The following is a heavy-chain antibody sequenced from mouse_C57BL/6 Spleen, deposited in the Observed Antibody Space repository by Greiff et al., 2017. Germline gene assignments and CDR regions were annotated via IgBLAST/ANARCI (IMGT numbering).Heavy chain of an antibody. CDR1: GYTFTSYW. D-gene: IGHD2-4*01. CDR2: INPSSGYT. CDR3: ARWDYDYFDY. Sequence: QVQLQQSGAELAKPGASVKLSCKASGYTFTSYWMHWVKQRPGQVLEWIGYINPSSGYTKYNHKFKDKATLSADKSSSPAYIQLSSLTDADSSVYYCARWDYDYFDYWGQGTTLTVSS. J-gene: IGHJ2*01. V-gene: IGHV1-7*01.